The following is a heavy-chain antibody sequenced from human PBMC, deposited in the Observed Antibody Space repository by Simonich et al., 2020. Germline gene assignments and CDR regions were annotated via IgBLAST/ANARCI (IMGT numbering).Heavy chain of an antibody. J-gene: IGHJ3*02. V-gene: IGHV1-18*01. CDR3: ARSTTGTTAFDI. D-gene: IGHD1-1*01. CDR2: ISAYNGNT. Sequence: QVQLVQSGAEVKKPGASVKVSCKASGYTFTSYGISWVRQAPGQGLEWMGCISAYNGNTTYAQKLQGRVTMTTDTSTSTADMELRSLRSDDTAVYYCARSTTGTTAFDIWGQGTMVTVSS. CDR1: GYTFTSYG.